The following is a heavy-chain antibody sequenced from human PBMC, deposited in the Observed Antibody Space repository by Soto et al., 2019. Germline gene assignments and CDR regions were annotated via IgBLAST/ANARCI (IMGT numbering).Heavy chain of an antibody. V-gene: IGHV4-4*07. D-gene: IGHD3-10*01. CDR3: ARALESSAWDGEDAFHI. CDR1: GGSISNKY. J-gene: IGHJ3*02. Sequence: PSETLSLTCTFSGGSISNKYWSWIRQPAGKGLEWIGRMSSSGVTNYSPSFKSRVTMSVDMSKNQFSLKLSSVTATDAAVYYCARALESSAWDGEDAFHIWGQVPMATVSS. CDR2: MSSSGVT.